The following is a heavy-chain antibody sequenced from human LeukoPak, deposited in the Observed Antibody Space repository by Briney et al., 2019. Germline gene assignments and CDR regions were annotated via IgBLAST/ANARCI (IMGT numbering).Heavy chain of an antibody. J-gene: IGHJ6*02. D-gene: IGHD2-2*02. V-gene: IGHV3-53*01. CDR2: IYSGGST. CDR3: ARDRAYCSSTSCYSYYYYGMDV. Sequence: GGSLRLSCAASGFTVSSSYMSWVRQAPGKGLEWVSVIYSGGSTYYADSVKGRFTISRDNSKNTLYLQMNSLRAEDTAVYYCARDRAYCSSTSCYSYYYYGMDVWGQGTTVTVSS. CDR1: GFTVSSSY.